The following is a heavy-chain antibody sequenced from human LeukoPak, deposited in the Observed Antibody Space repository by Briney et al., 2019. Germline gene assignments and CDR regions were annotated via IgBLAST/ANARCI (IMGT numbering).Heavy chain of an antibody. CDR1: GYTFTTYG. J-gene: IGHJ4*02. CDR2: IAGYNGNT. CDR3: ARGPRSNVY. V-gene: IGHV1-18*01. Sequence: ASVKVSCKTSGYTFTTYGIAWVRQAPGQGLEWMGWIAGYNGNTNYAQRFQGRVTMTTDTSTSTAYLELRSLRSDDTAIYYCARGPRSNVYWGQGTLVTVSS.